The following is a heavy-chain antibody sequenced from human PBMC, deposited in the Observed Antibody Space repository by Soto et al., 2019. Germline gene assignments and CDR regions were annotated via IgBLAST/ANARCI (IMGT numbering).Heavy chain of an antibody. Sequence: SETLSLTCTVSGGSVSSGSYYWSWIRQPPGKGLEWIGYIYYSGSTNYNPSLKSRVTISVDTSKNQFSLKLSSVTAADTAVYYCARVNYDILTGPDAFDIWGQGTMVTVSS. CDR2: IYYSGST. D-gene: IGHD3-9*01. CDR1: GGSVSSGSYY. J-gene: IGHJ3*02. CDR3: ARVNYDILTGPDAFDI. V-gene: IGHV4-61*01.